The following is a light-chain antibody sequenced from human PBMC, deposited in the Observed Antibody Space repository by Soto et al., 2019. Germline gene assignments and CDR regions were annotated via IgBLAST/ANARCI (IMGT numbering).Light chain of an antibody. Sequence: AIRMTQSPSSLSSSTGDRVTSSCRASQGISNYLAWFQKKTWKAPELLIYAASTLQSGVPSRFSGSGAGTDFTLTIGCLQSEDFAAYYCQQYYSYPRTFGHGTKVDIK. J-gene: IGKJ1*01. V-gene: IGKV1-8*01. CDR1: QGISNY. CDR3: QQYYSYPRT. CDR2: AAS.